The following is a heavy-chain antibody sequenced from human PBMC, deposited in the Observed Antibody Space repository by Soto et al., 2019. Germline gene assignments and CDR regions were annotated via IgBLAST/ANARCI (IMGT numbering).Heavy chain of an antibody. V-gene: IGHV3-74*01. CDR2: INSDGSST. Sequence: PGGSLRLSCAASGFTFSSYWMHWVRQAPGKGLVWVSRINSDGSSTSYADSVKGRFTISRDNAKNTLYLQMNSLRAEDTAVYYCARGNDDFWSGYLYPSYSDAFDIWGQGTMVTVSS. J-gene: IGHJ3*02. CDR3: ARGNDDFWSGYLYPSYSDAFDI. CDR1: GFTFSSYW. D-gene: IGHD3-3*01.